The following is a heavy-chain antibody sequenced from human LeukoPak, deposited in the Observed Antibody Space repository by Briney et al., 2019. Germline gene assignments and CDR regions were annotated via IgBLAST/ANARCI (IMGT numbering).Heavy chain of an antibody. CDR1: GFTFSSYA. CDR2: IIGSGGST. V-gene: IGHV3-23*01. Sequence: GGSLRLSCAASGFTFSSYAMSWVRQAPGKGLEWVSAIIGSGGSTYYADSVKGRFTISRDNSKNTLYLQMNSLRAEDTAVYYCAKGTIVVVVAATRVLEDYWGQGTLVTVSS. D-gene: IGHD2-15*01. CDR3: AKGTIVVVVAATRVLEDY. J-gene: IGHJ4*02.